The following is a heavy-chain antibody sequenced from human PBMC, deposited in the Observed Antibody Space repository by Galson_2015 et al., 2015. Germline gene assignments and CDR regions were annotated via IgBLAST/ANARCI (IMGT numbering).Heavy chain of an antibody. CDR2: ISDEGSIK. Sequence: SLRLSCAASGFTFSSCGMHWVRQAPGKGLEWVALISDEGSIKEYADSVKGRFTISRDNSKNTLSLQMNSLRAEDAAIYYCAKYNEGDCSDGLCHSYYSSGMDVWGQGTTVTVS. J-gene: IGHJ6*02. CDR1: GFTFSSCG. CDR3: AKYNEGDCSDGLCHSYYSSGMDV. V-gene: IGHV3-30*18. D-gene: IGHD2-15*01.